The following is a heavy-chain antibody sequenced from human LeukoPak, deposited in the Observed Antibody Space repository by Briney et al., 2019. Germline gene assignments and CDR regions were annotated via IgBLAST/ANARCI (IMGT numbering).Heavy chain of an antibody. CDR2: ISGSGGST. V-gene: IGHV3-23*01. Sequence: GGSLRLSCAASGFTVSSNYMSWVRQAPGKGLDWVSAISGSGGSTYYADSVKGRFTISRDNSKNTLYLQMNSLRAEDTAVYYCAKGGSYGYESWFDPWGQGTLVTVSS. J-gene: IGHJ5*02. D-gene: IGHD5-18*01. CDR3: AKGGSYGYESWFDP. CDR1: GFTVSSNY.